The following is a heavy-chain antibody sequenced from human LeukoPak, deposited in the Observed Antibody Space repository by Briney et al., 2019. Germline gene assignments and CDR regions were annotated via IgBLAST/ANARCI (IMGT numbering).Heavy chain of an antibody. Sequence: PSETLSLTCAVYGGSFSGYYWSWIRQPPGKGLEWIGEINHSGSTNYNPSLKSRVTISVDTSKNQFSLKLSSVTAADTAVYYCARPRYCSDGSCYPNWFDPWGQGTLVTVSS. CDR1: GGSFSGYY. CDR2: INHSGST. D-gene: IGHD2-15*01. V-gene: IGHV4-34*01. J-gene: IGHJ5*02. CDR3: ARPRYCSDGSCYPNWFDP.